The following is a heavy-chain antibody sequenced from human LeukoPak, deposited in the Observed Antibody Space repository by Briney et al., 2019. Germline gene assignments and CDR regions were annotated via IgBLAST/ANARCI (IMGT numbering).Heavy chain of an antibody. Sequence: ASETLPLTCTVSGGSISGYYWTWIRQPPGKGLEWIGFIYYRGSTNYNPSLKSRVTISLDTSRNQFSLKLSSVTAADTAVYYCARASHGSNSEFDYWGLGTLVTVSS. CDR1: GGSISGYY. V-gene: IGHV4-59*01. J-gene: IGHJ4*02. D-gene: IGHD4-23*01. CDR2: IYYRGST. CDR3: ARASHGSNSEFDY.